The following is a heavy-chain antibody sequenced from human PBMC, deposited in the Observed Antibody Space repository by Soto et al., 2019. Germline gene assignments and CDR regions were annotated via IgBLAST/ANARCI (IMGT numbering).Heavy chain of an antibody. CDR1: GGSISSYY. Sequence: SETLSLTCTVSGGSISSYYWSWIRQPPGKGLEWIGYIYYSGSTNYNPSLKSRVTISVDTSKNQFSLKLSSVTAADTAVYYCARHRTGYYAGYYYMDVWGKGTTVTVSS. CDR3: ARHRTGYYAGYYYMDV. CDR2: IYYSGST. D-gene: IGHD3-9*01. J-gene: IGHJ6*03. V-gene: IGHV4-59*08.